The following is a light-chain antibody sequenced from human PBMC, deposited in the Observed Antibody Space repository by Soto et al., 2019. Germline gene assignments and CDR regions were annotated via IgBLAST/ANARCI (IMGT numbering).Light chain of an antibody. Sequence: DIQMTQSPSSLSASVGDRVTITCQASQDISNYLNWYQQKPGKAPKLLIYAASNLETGVPSRFSGSGSGTVFTFTISSLQPEDIATYYCQQYDNLPRTFGHGKKVE. CDR1: QDISNY. V-gene: IGKV1-33*01. CDR2: AAS. CDR3: QQYDNLPRT. J-gene: IGKJ2*01.